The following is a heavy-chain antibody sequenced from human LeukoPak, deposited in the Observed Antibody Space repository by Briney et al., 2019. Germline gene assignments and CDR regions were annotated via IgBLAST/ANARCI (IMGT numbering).Heavy chain of an antibody. CDR2: IKSKTDGGTT. D-gene: IGHD3-22*01. Sequence: GGSLRLSCAASGFTFSNAWMSWVRQAPGKGLEWVGRIKSKTDGGTTDYAAPVKGRFTISRDDSKNTLYLQMNSLKTEDTAVYHCTTDIKNEMIVVSILFPYWGQGTLVTVSS. V-gene: IGHV3-15*01. CDR1: GFTFSNAW. J-gene: IGHJ4*02. CDR3: TTDIKNEMIVVSILFPY.